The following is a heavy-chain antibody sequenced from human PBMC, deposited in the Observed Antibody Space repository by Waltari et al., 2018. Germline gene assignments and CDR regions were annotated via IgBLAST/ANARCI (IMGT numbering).Heavy chain of an antibody. CDR3: AKRIAAAGNFDY. V-gene: IGHV3-23*01. Sequence: EVQLLESGGGLVQPGGSLRLSCAASGFTFSSYAMSWVRQAPGKGLEWVSAIRGGGGSTYYADSVKGRFTISRDNSKNTLYLQMNSLRAEDMAVYYCAKRIAAAGNFDYWGQGTLVTVSS. CDR1: GFTFSSYA. J-gene: IGHJ4*02. D-gene: IGHD6-13*01. CDR2: IRGGGGST.